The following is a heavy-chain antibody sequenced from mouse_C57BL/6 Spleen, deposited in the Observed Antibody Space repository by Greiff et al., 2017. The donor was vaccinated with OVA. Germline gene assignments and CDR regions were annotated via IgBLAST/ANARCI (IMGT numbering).Heavy chain of an antibody. CDR3: ARAQTAQALYYFDY. CDR2: IYPGSGNT. V-gene: IGHV1-76*01. J-gene: IGHJ2*01. Sequence: QVQLKESGAELVRPGASVKLSCKASGYTFTDYYINWVKQRPGQGLEWIARIYPGSGNTYYNEKFKGKATLTAEKSSSTAYMQLSSLTSEDSAVYFCARAQTAQALYYFDYWGQGTTLTVSS. CDR1: GYTFTDYY. D-gene: IGHD3-2*02.